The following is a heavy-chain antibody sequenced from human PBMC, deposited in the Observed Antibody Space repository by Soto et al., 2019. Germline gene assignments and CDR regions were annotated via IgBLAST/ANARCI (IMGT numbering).Heavy chain of an antibody. CDR2: ISGSGGST. CDR1: GFTFSSYA. J-gene: IGHJ4*02. Sequence: GGSLRLSCAASGFTFSSYAMSWVRQAPGKGLEWVSAISGSGGSTYYADSVKGRFTISRDNSKNTLYLQMNSLRAEDTAVYYCAKDPRRTTVKSYYFGYWGQGTLVTVSS. D-gene: IGHD4-17*01. CDR3: AKDPRRTTVKSYYFGY. V-gene: IGHV3-23*01.